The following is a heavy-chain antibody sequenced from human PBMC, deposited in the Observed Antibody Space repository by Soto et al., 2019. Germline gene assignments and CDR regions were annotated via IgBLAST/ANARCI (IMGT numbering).Heavy chain of an antibody. CDR3: ARAMPTAGYIYFVQ. CDR1: GYTFTSYG. D-gene: IGHD3-9*01. V-gene: IGHV1-3*01. J-gene: IGHJ4*02. Sequence: QVDLVQSGAEVKEPGASVRISCEASGYTFTSYGLHWVRQAPGQRLEWMGWINPGSSNTRYSPEFQTRVTITRNTSASTAYMELNSLRSEDTAVYYCARAMPTAGYIYFVQWGQGTLVTVSS. CDR2: INPGSSNT.